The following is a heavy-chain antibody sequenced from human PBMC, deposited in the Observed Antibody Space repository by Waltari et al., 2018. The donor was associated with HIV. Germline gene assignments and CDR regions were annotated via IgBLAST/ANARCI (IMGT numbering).Heavy chain of an antibody. CDR3: ARGSSTRKGVDY. Sequence: QVQLVQSGAEVKKPGSSVKVSCKASGGTFSSYTISWVRQAPGQGLEWMGRIIPILGIANYAQKFQGRVTITADKSTSTAYMELSSLRSEDTAVYYCARGSSTRKGVDYWGQGTLVTVSS. V-gene: IGHV1-69*02. CDR1: GGTFSSYT. CDR2: IIPILGIA. J-gene: IGHJ4*02. D-gene: IGHD2-2*01.